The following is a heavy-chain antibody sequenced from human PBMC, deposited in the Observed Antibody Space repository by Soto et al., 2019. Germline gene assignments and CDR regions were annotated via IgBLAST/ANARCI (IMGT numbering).Heavy chain of an antibody. CDR1: GFTFSSYA. D-gene: IGHD5-12*01. V-gene: IGHV3-23*01. Sequence: GGSLRLSCAASGFTFSSYAMSWVRQAPGKGLEWVSAISGSGGSTYYADSVKDRFTISRDNSKNTLYLQMNSLRAGDTAVYYCTLNIVATYFDYWGQGTLVTVSS. J-gene: IGHJ4*02. CDR3: TLNIVATYFDY. CDR2: ISGSGGST.